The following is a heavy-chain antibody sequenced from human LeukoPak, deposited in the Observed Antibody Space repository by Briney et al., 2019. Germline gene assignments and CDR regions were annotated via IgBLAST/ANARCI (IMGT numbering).Heavy chain of an antibody. CDR3: ARDPPSYYGSGSYFDDY. J-gene: IGHJ4*02. CDR2: INAGNGNT. D-gene: IGHD3-10*01. V-gene: IGHV1-3*01. CDR1: GYTFTSYG. Sequence: ASVKVSCKASGYTFTSYGISWVRQAPGQRLEWMGWINAGNGNTKYSQKFQGRVTITRDTSASTAYMELSSLRSEDTAVYYCARDPPSYYGSGSYFDDYWGQGTLVTVSS.